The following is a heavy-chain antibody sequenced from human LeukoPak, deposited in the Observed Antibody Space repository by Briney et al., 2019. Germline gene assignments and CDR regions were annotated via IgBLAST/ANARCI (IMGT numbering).Heavy chain of an antibody. J-gene: IGHJ6*02. CDR3: AAALGYSSSWYYSVGDYYYYGMDV. CDR2: INHSGST. CDR1: GGSFSGYY. V-gene: IGHV4-34*01. D-gene: IGHD6-13*01. Sequence: SETLSLTCAVYGGSFSGYYWSWIRQPPGKGLEWIGEINHSGSTNYNPSLKSRVTISVDTSKNQFSLKLSSVTAADTAMYYCAAALGYSSSWYYSVGDYYYYGMDVWGQGTTVTVSS.